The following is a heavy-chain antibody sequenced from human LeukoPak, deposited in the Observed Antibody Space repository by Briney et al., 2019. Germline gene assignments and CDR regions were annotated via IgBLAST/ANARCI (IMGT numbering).Heavy chain of an antibody. CDR1: GYTFTSYY. D-gene: IGHD4-23*01. CDR3: ARSTVVTPFDY. CDR2: INPSGGST. J-gene: IGHJ4*02. V-gene: IGHV1-46*01. Sequence: GASVKVSCKASGYTFTSYYMHWVRQAPGQGLEWMGIINPSGGSTSYAQKFQGRVTMTRDMSTSTVYMELSSLRSEDTAVYYCARSTVVTPFDYWGQGTLVTVSS.